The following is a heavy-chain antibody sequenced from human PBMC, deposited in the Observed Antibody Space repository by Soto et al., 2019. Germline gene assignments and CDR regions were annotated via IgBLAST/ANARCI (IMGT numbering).Heavy chain of an antibody. CDR3: ARVFLAPQPGIAAAGTKGDWFDP. J-gene: IGHJ5*02. CDR1: GYTFTSYG. V-gene: IGHV1-18*01. CDR2: ISAYNGNT. Sequence: ASVKVSCKASGYTFTSYGISWVRQAPGQGLEWMGWISAYNGNTNYAQKLQGRVNMTTDTSTSTAYMELRSLRSDDTAVYYCARVFLAPQPGIAAAGTKGDWFDPWGQGTLVTVSS. D-gene: IGHD6-13*01.